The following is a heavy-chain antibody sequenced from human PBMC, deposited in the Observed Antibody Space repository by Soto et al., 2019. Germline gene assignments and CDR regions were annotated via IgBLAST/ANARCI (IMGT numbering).Heavy chain of an antibody. Sequence: SVKVSCKASGGTLSSYAISWVRQAPGQGLEWMGGIIPIFGTANYAQKFQGRVTITADESTSTAYMELSSLRSEDTAVYYCARGQSIVVVPGGVYYYGMDVWGQGTTVTVSS. CDR1: GGTLSSYA. D-gene: IGHD2-2*01. CDR2: IIPIFGTA. J-gene: IGHJ6*02. V-gene: IGHV1-69*13. CDR3: ARGQSIVVVPGGVYYYGMDV.